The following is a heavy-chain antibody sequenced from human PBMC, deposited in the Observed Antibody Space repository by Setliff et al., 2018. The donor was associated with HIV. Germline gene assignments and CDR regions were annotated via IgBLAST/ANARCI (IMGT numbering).Heavy chain of an antibody. CDR3: ARDWVSLDRGTSMDV. CDR2: INNISSTI. V-gene: IGHV3-48*01. J-gene: IGHJ6*03. CDR1: GFTFSDYS. Sequence: GGSLRLSCVASGFTFSDYSMNWVRQAPGKGLEWVSYINNISSTISYADSVKGRFTISRDNAKSSLYLQMNSLRAEDTAVYYCARDWVSLDRGTSMDVWGKGTTVTVSS. D-gene: IGHD3-10*01.